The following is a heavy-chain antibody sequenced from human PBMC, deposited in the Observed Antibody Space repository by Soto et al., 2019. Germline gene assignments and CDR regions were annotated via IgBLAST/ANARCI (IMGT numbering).Heavy chain of an antibody. CDR3: ARAPRYYYDSSGSPGSLQY. CDR2: IYYSGST. D-gene: IGHD3-22*01. J-gene: IGHJ4*02. CDR1: GGSISSGGYY. V-gene: IGHV4-31*03. Sequence: SETLSLTCTVSGGSISSGGYYWSWIRQHPGKGLEWIGYIYYSGSTYYNPSLKSRVTISVDTSKTQFSLKLSSVTAADTAVYYCARAPRYYYDSSGSPGSLQYWGQGTLVTVSS.